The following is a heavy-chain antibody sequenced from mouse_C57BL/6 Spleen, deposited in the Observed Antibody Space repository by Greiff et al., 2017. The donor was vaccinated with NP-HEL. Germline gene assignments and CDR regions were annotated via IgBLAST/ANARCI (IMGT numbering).Heavy chain of an antibody. D-gene: IGHD1-1*01. V-gene: IGHV2-3*01. CDR1: GFSLTSYG. CDR2: IWGDGST. CDR3: AKGGSSYDGDAMDY. Sequence: VQVVESGPGLVAPSQSLSITCTVSGFSLTSYGVSWVRQPPGKGLEWLGVIWGDGSTNYHSALISRLSISKDNSKSQVFLKLNSLQTDDTATYYCAKGGSSYDGDAMDYWGQGTSVTVSS. J-gene: IGHJ4*01.